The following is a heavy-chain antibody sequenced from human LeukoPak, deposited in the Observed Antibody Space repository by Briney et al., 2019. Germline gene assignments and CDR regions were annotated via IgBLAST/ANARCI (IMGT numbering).Heavy chain of an antibody. J-gene: IGHJ4*02. D-gene: IGHD2-2*01. CDR2: ISGSGGST. CDR1: GFTFSSYG. CDR3: AKPEEIGYCSSSSCRDY. Sequence: GGSLRLSCAASGFTFSSYGMHWVRQAPGEGLEWVSAISGSGGSTYYADPVKGRFTISRDNSKNTLYLQMNSLRAEDTAVYYCAKPEEIGYCSSSSCRDYWGQGTLVTVSS. V-gene: IGHV3-23*01.